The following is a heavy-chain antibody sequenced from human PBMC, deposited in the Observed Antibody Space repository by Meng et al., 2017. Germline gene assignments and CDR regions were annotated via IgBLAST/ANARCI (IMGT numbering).Heavy chain of an antibody. V-gene: IGHV1-69*08. CDR1: GGTFSSYT. D-gene: IGHD3-22*01. CDR2: IIPILGTA. Sequence: SVKVSCKASGGTFSSYTISWVRQAPGQGLEWRGRIIPILGTANYAQKFQGRVTITADKSTSTAYMELSSLSSEDTAVYYCARSFVTTTFDAFDIWGQVTMVTVSS. J-gene: IGHJ3*02. CDR3: ARSFVTTTFDAFDI.